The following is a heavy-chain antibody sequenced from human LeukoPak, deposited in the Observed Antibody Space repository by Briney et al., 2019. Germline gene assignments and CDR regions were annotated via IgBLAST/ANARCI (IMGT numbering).Heavy chain of an antibody. J-gene: IGHJ4*02. D-gene: IGHD1-26*01. Sequence: SETLSLTCTVSGGSISSSSYYWGWIRQPPGKGLEWIGSIYYSGSTYYNPSLKSRVTISVDTSKNQFSLKLSSVTAADTAVYYCARSRGSYSEFDYWGQGTLVTVSS. CDR2: IYYSGST. V-gene: IGHV4-39*07. CDR1: GGSISSSSYY. CDR3: ARSRGSYSEFDY.